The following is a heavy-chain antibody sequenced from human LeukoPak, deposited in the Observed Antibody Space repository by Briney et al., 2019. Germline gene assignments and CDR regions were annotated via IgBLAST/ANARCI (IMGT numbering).Heavy chain of an antibody. CDR1: GYTFTRYG. Sequence: GASVKVSCKASGYTFTRYGISWVRQAPGQGLERMGWISAYNGNTNYAQKLQGRVTMNTDPSTKTAYMELGNLSSDDTAVYHCASLANYGSSWYLELWGRGTLVTVSS. J-gene: IGHJ2*01. CDR3: ASLANYGSSWYLEL. D-gene: IGHD4/OR15-4a*01. V-gene: IGHV1-18*01. CDR2: ISAYNGNT.